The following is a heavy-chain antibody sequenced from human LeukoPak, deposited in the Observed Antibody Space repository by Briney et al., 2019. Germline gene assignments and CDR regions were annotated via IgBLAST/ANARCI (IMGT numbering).Heavy chain of an antibody. D-gene: IGHD2-15*01. CDR3: AKPPRLGYCSGGSCYTLDY. Sequence: GGSLRLSCAASGFTFSSYGMHWVRQAPGKGLEWVAVISYDGSNKYYADSVKGRFTISRDNSKNTLYLQMNSLRAEDTAVYYCAKPPRLGYCSGGSCYTLDYWGQGTLVTVSS. CDR1: GFTFSSYG. CDR2: ISYDGSNK. V-gene: IGHV3-30*18. J-gene: IGHJ4*02.